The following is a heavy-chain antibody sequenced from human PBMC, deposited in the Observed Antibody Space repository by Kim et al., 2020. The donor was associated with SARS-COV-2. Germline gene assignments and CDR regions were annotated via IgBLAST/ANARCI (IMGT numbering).Heavy chain of an antibody. V-gene: IGHV1-69*01. Sequence: CQGRVTITADESTSTAYMELSSLRSEDTAVYYCARSYDSSGYYYETNFDYWGQGTLVTVSS. CDR3: ARSYDSSGYYYETNFDY. D-gene: IGHD3-22*01. J-gene: IGHJ4*02.